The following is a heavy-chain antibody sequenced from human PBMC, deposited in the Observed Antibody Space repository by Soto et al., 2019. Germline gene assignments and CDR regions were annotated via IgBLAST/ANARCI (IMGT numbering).Heavy chain of an antibody. CDR2: ISYDGSNK. CDR1: GFTFSSYG. D-gene: IGHD5-12*01. J-gene: IGHJ6*03. Sequence: GGSLRLSCAASGFTFSSYGMHWVRQAPGKGLEWVAVISYDGSNKYYADSVKGRFTISRDNSKNTLYLQMNSLRAEDTAVYYCAKEVATMRYYYYYYMDVWGKGTTVTVSS. V-gene: IGHV3-30*18. CDR3: AKEVATMRYYYYYYMDV.